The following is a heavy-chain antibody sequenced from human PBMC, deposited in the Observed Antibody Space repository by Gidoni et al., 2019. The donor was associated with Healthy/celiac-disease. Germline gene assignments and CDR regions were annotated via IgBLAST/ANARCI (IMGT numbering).Heavy chain of an antibody. J-gene: IGHJ6*03. CDR1: GFSFRRSW. CDR2: INIEGSST. V-gene: IGHV3-74*01. D-gene: IGHD2-2*01. CDR3: ARGGYCSSTSCYWGDYYYYMDV. Sequence: EVQLVESGGGLVQPGGSLRLSCAASGFSFRRSWLHWVRQAPGKGLVWVSRINIEGSSTSYADSVKGRFTISRDNAKNTLYLQMNSLRAEDTAVYYCARGGYCSSTSCYWGDYYYYMDVWGKGTTVTVSS.